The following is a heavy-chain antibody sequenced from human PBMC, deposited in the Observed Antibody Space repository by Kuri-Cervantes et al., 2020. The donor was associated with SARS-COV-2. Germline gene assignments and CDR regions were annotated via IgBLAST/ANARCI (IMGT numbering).Heavy chain of an antibody. CDR1: GFTFSSYG. Sequence: GGSLRLSCAASGFTFSSYGMHWVRQAPGKGLEWVAVIWYDGSNKYYADSVKGRFTISRDNSKNTLYLQMNSLRAEDTAVYYCASPKGTMVRGVIKGYYYYYGMDVWGQGTTVTVSS. CDR3: ASPKGTMVRGVIKGYYYYYGMDV. D-gene: IGHD3-10*01. CDR2: IWYDGSNK. V-gene: IGHV3-33*01. J-gene: IGHJ6*02.